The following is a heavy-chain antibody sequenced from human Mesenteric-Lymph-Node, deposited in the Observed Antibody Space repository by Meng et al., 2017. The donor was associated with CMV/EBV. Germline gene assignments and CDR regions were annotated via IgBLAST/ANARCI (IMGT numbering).Heavy chain of an antibody. J-gene: IGHJ4*02. Sequence: GESLKISCAASGFTFSDYYMSWIRQAPGKGLEWVSGISGSGGSTYYADSVKGRFTISRDNSKNTLYLQMNSLRAEDTSLYYCAKDPPEQLVRSFDYWGQGTLVTVSS. D-gene: IGHD6-13*01. V-gene: IGHV3-23*01. CDR3: AKDPPEQLVRSFDY. CDR1: GFTFSDYY. CDR2: ISGSGGST.